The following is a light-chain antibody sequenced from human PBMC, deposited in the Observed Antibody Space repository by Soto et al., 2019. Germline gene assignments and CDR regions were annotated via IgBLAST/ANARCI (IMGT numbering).Light chain of an antibody. Sequence: DSQMTQYPYSLSASVGDRVTITCRSSQGISSWLAWYQQKPGKAPKLLIYAASSLQSGVPSRFSGSGSGTDFTDFTLTISSLQPEDFATYYCQQTYRPPFTFGQGTRLEIK. CDR3: QQTYRPPFT. V-gene: IGKV1-12*01. CDR1: QGISSW. CDR2: AAS. J-gene: IGKJ5*01.